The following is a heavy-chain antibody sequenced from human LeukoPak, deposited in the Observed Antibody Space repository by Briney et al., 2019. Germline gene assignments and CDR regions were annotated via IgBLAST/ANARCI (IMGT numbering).Heavy chain of an antibody. D-gene: IGHD3-3*01. J-gene: IGHJ5*02. CDR3: TRVSDITIFGVVINWFDP. CDR2: IRSKAYGGTT. V-gene: IGHV3-49*04. CDR1: GFTFTDYA. Sequence: GGSLRLSCTASGFTFTDYALSWVRQAPGKGLEWVGFIRSKAYGGTTEYAASVKGRFTISRDDSKSTANLQMNSLKTEDTAVYYCTRVSDITIFGVVINWFDPWGQGTLVTVSS.